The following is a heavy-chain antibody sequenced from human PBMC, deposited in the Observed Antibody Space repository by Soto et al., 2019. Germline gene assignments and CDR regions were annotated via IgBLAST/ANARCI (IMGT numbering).Heavy chain of an antibody. J-gene: IGHJ6*02. V-gene: IGHV1-18*04. CDR1: GYTFTSYG. D-gene: IGHD1-1*01. CDR2: ISAYNGNT. CDR3: ARLATKNWNDCHGMDV. Sequence: ASVKVSCKASGYTFTSYGISWVRKAPGQGLEWMGWISAYNGNTNYAQKLQGRVTMTTDTSTSTAYMELRNLRSDDTDVYFCARLATKNWNDCHGMDVWGQGTTVTVSS.